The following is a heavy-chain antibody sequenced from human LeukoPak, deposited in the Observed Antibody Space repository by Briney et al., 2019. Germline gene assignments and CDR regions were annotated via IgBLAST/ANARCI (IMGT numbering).Heavy chain of an antibody. D-gene: IGHD3-3*01. Sequence: KPSETLSLTCTVSGGSVSNSGYYWSWIRQHTGKGLEWIGNIYYNGSTYYNPSLKSRLSISVDTSKNQFSLKLSSVTAADTAVYYCARDRHITIFGVVPHRSFDPWGQGTLVTVSS. CDR1: GGSVSNSGYY. V-gene: IGHV4-31*03. J-gene: IGHJ5*02. CDR2: IYYNGST. CDR3: ARDRHITIFGVVPHRSFDP.